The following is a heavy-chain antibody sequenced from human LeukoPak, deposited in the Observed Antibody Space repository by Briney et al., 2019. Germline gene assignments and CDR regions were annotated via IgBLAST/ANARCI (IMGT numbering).Heavy chain of an antibody. Sequence: GGSLRLSCAASGFTFSSYGMHWVRQAPGKGLEWVAVISYDGSNKYYADSVKGRFTISRDNSKNTLYLQMNSLRAEDTAVYYCARVGNRYCSSTGCYVLYYFDYWGQGTLVTVSS. J-gene: IGHJ4*02. CDR3: ARVGNRYCSSTGCYVLYYFDY. D-gene: IGHD2-2*01. V-gene: IGHV3-30*03. CDR1: GFTFSSYG. CDR2: ISYDGSNK.